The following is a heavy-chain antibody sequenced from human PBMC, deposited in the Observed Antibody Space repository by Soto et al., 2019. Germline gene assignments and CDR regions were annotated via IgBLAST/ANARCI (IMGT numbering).Heavy chain of an antibody. V-gene: IGHV1-69*06. D-gene: IGHD3-22*01. CDR3: ARLSSSGYYPLHNWFDP. J-gene: IGHJ5*02. CDR1: GGTFSSYA. CDR2: TIPIFGTA. Sequence: QVQLVQSGAEVKKPGSSVKVSCKASGGTFSSYAISWVRQAPGQGLEWMGGTIPIFGTANYAQKFQGRVTITADKSTSTAYMELSSLRSEDTAVYYCARLSSSGYYPLHNWFDPWGQGTLVTVSS.